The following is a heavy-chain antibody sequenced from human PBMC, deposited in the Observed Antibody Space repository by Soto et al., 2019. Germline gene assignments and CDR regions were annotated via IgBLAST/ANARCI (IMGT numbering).Heavy chain of an antibody. CDR2: INATNGST. V-gene: IGHV1-46*01. Sequence: GASVKVSCKTSGYTFTSYYIHWVRQAPGQGLEWMGRINATNGSTNYAQKFQGRVTITRDTSASTAYMELSSLRSEDTAVYYCARGYDILTGRNPVPPFDYWGQGTLVTVSS. CDR3: ARGYDILTGRNPVPPFDY. J-gene: IGHJ4*02. CDR1: GYTFTSYY. D-gene: IGHD3-9*01.